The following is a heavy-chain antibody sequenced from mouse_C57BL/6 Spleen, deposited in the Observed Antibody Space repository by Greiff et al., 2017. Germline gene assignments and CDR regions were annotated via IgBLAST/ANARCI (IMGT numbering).Heavy chain of an antibody. Sequence: EVKLMESGPELVKPGASVKMSCKASGYTFTDYNMHWVKQSHGKSLEWIGYINPNNGGTSYNQKFKGKATLTVNKSSSTAYMELRSLTSEDSAVYYCAKAGEKLGLDYWGQGTTLTVSS. CDR1: GYTFTDYN. V-gene: IGHV1-22*01. CDR3: AKAGEKLGLDY. CDR2: INPNNGGT. D-gene: IGHD4-1*01. J-gene: IGHJ2*01.